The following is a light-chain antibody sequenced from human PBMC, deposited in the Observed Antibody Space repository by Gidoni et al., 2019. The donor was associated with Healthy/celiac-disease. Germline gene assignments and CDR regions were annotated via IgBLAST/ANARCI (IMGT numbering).Light chain of an antibody. J-gene: IGLJ2*01. V-gene: IGLV1-40*01. CDR2: GNS. CDR1: SSHIGAGYD. CDR3: QSYDSSLSGSVV. Sequence: QSVLTQPPSVSGAPGQRVTISCTGSSSHIGAGYDVHWYQQLPGTAPNLLIYGNSNRPSGVPYRFSGSTSGTSASLAITGLQAEDEADYYCQSYDSSLSGSVVFGGGTKLTVL.